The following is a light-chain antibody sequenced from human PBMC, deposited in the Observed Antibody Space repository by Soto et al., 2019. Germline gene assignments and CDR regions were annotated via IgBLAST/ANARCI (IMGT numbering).Light chain of an antibody. CDR1: TGAVTSGHY. CDR2: DTS. CDR3: LLSYSGARV. Sequence: QAVVTQEPSLTVSPGGTVTLTCGSSTGAVTSGHYPYWFQQKPGQAPRTLIYDTSNKYSWTPARFSGSLLGGKAALTLSGAHPEDEAEYYCLLSYSGARVFGGGTSSPS. J-gene: IGLJ3*02. V-gene: IGLV7-46*01.